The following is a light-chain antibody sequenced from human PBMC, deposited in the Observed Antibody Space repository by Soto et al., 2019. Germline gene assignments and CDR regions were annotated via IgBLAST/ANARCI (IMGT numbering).Light chain of an antibody. CDR1: EDITPY. Sequence: DIQMTQSPSSLSASVGDRVTITCRASEDITPYLAWHQQKPGKAPQLLIYAASALQSRVPSRFSGSRSGTNFTPTISGLQPEDGPTYYCQQDYSAHQTYGPGTKVDLK. J-gene: IGKJ3*01. CDR2: AAS. CDR3: QQDYSAHQT. V-gene: IGKV1-27*01.